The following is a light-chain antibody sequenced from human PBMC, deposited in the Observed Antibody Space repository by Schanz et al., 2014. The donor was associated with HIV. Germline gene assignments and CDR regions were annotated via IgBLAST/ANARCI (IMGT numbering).Light chain of an antibody. J-gene: IGLJ2*01. Sequence: QSALTQPPSASGSPGQSVTITCTGTSSDVGGYDFVSWYQQHPGKAPKLMIYDVSNRPSGVSSRFSGSKSGNTASLTISGLQAEDEADYYCCSYAGSRTVAFGGGTKLTVL. V-gene: IGLV2-14*03. CDR2: DVS. CDR3: CSYAGSRTVA. CDR1: SSDVGGYDF.